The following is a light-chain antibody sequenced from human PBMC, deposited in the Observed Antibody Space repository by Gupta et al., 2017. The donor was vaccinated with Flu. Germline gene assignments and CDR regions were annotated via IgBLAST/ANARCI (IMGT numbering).Light chain of an antibody. V-gene: IGLV1-51*02. J-gene: IGLJ2*01. CDR3: ATWDNSLSSWV. Sequence: QSVLTQPPAESAAPGQKVTISCSGSSSNIGNNYVSWYQQFPGTAPKPLIYEHTTRPSRLPDRFSVSKSAPSATLGITRLQTGDEADYHCATWDNSLSSWVFGGGTKLTVL. CDR1: SSNIGNNY. CDR2: EHT.